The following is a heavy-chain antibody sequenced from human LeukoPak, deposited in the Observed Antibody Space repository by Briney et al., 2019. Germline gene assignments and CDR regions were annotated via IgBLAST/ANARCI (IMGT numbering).Heavy chain of an antibody. CDR3: ARLIAAAGPHPIDY. CDR2: IIPLFGTA. CDR1: GGTFSSYA. D-gene: IGHD6-13*01. Sequence: ASVKVSCKASGGTFSSYAISWVRQAPGQGLEWMGGIIPLFGTANYAQKFQGRVTITADESTSTAYMELSSLRSEDTAVYYCARLIAAAGPHPIDYWGQGTLVTVSS. J-gene: IGHJ4*02. V-gene: IGHV1-69*13.